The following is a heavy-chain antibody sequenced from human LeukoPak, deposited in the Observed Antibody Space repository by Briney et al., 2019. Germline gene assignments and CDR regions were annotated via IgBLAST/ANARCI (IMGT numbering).Heavy chain of an antibody. D-gene: IGHD3-22*01. Sequence: GGSLRLSCAASGFTFSSYGMHWVRQAPGKGLEWVAFIRYDGSNKYYADSVKGRFTISRDNSKNTLYLQMNSLRAEDTAVYYCARCWGYYHDSSGHRLTAIEDWGQGTLVTVSS. J-gene: IGHJ4*02. CDR3: ARCWGYYHDSSGHRLTAIED. V-gene: IGHV3-30*02. CDR1: GFTFSSYG. CDR2: IRYDGSNK.